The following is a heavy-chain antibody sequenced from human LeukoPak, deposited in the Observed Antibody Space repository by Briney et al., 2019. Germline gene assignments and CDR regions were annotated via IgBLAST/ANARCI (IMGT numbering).Heavy chain of an antibody. CDR3: AKSPMIVVVTSFDY. D-gene: IGHD3-22*01. CDR1: GFTFSSYA. V-gene: IGHV3-23*01. CDR2: VSGSGGNT. J-gene: IGHJ4*02. Sequence: GGALRLSCAASGFTFSSYAMSWVRQAPGTGLEWVSIVSGSGGNTYYADSVQGRFTISRDNSKNTLYLQMNSLRAEDTAVYYCAKSPMIVVVTSFDYWGQGTLVTVSS.